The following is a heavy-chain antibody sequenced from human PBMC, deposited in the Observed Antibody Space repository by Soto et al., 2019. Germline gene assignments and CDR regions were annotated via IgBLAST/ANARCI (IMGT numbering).Heavy chain of an antibody. J-gene: IGHJ2*01. Sequence: QVQLVQSGAEVKKPGSSVKASCKASGGTFSNYTINWVRQAPGQGLEWMGRIIPILDIAYSAQKFQGRVTITADKSTSTAYMELSSLRSQDTAVYYCARATAAAGVYYWYFDLWGRGPLVTVSS. CDR3: ARATAAAGVYYWYFDL. D-gene: IGHD6-13*01. V-gene: IGHV1-69*02. CDR2: IIPILDIA. CDR1: GGTFSNYT.